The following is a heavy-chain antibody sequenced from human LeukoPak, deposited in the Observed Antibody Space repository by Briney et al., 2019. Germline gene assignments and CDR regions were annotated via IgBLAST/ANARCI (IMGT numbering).Heavy chain of an antibody. J-gene: IGHJ4*02. D-gene: IGHD6-6*01. V-gene: IGHV3-64*01. Sequence: GGSLRLSCAASGFTFSSYAMHWDRQAPGKGLEYVSSMSSDGGSAYYINSVKGRFTISRDNSKNTLDLQMGSLRGEDMAVYYCARRGARPGDYWGQGTLVTVSS. CDR1: GFTFSSYA. CDR2: MSSDGGSA. CDR3: ARRGARPGDY.